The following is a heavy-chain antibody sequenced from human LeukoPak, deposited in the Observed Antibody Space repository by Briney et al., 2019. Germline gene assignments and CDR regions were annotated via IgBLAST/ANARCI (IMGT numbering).Heavy chain of an antibody. V-gene: IGHV3-30*09. CDR3: ARFRAATTRFDY. CDR2: VSFDGNTT. J-gene: IGHJ4*02. Sequence: AGGSLRLSCAASGLTFRNYAMYWVRQAPGRGLEWAAVVSFDGNTTFYSDSVKGRFAISRDNSKNTLYLEMNSLRPEDTAVYYCARFRAATTRFDYWGQGTLVTVSP. CDR1: GLTFRNYA. D-gene: IGHD1/OR15-1a*01.